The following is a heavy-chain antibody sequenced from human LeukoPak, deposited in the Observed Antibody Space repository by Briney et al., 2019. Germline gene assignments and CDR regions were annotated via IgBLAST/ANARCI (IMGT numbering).Heavy chain of an antibody. CDR3: AKGDSSSWAPDS. J-gene: IGHJ4*02. D-gene: IGHD6-13*01. V-gene: IGHV3-23*01. CDR1: GFIVSSNY. Sequence: GGALRLSCAASGFIVSSNYMSWVRQAPGKGLEWVSGISQSGGSTYYADSVRGRFTISRDNPKNTLYLQMNSLRAEDTAVYYCAKGDSSSWAPDSWGQGTLVTVSS. CDR2: ISQSGGST.